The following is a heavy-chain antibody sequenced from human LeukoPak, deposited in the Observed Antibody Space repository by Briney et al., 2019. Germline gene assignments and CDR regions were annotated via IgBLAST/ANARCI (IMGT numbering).Heavy chain of an antibody. Sequence: GASVKVSCKASGYTFTAYYIQWLRQAPGQGLEWMGWINPNNGDTIYAQKFQGLVTMSRDTFITTAYMEFRRLTSDDTAVYYCARTKPPCTSCLLLDYWGQGTLVTVSS. V-gene: IGHV1-2*02. CDR2: INPNNGDT. CDR1: GYTFTAYY. D-gene: IGHD2-2*01. J-gene: IGHJ4*02. CDR3: ARTKPPCTSCLLLDY.